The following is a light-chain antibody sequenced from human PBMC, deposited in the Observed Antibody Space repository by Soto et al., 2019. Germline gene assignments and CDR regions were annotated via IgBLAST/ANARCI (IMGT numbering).Light chain of an antibody. J-gene: IGLJ2*01. V-gene: IGLV1-40*01. CDR1: SSNIGAGYD. CDR3: QSYDSSLSGVV. CDR2: VNS. Sequence: QAVVTQPPSVSGAPGQRVTISCTGSSSNIGAGYDVHWYHQLPGTAPKLLIYVNSNRPSGVPDRFSGSKSGTSASLAITGLQAEDEADYYCQSYDSSLSGVVFGGGTKLTVL.